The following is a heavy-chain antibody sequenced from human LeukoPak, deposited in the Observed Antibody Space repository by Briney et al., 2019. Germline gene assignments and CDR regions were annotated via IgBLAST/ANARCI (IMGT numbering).Heavy chain of an antibody. CDR3: AIKSCTVLRGVASDDGFAV. V-gene: IGHV3-23*01. CDR2: AGDSAATT. J-gene: IGHJ3*01. CDR1: WLTLATYG. D-gene: IGHD3-10*01. Sequence: GGSLRLSCAASWLTLATYGMSCVRQAPGKGLEWVSVAGDSAATTHYADSVKGRFFISRDNSKNTVHLQMNNLRAEDAAVYYCAIKSCTVLRGVASDDGFAVWGQGTMVIVSS.